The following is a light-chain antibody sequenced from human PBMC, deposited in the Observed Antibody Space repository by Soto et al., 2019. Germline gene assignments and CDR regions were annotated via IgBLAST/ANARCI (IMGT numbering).Light chain of an antibody. CDR2: SAS. CDR1: ERVSSSY. V-gene: IGKV3-20*01. Sequence: EIVLTQSPGTLSLSPGDGVTLSCRASERVSSSYVAWFQQKPGQAPRLLIYSASSRATGVPDRFSGSGSGTDVSLTISRLEPEEFAVYYCHQYGTSTWTFGQGTKVDIK. CDR3: HQYGTSTWT. J-gene: IGKJ1*01.